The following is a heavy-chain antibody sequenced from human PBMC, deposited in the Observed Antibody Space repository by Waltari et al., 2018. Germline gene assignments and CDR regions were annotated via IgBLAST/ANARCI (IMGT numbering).Heavy chain of an antibody. CDR1: GFTFRSYA. J-gene: IGHJ4*02. CDR3: ASSLYGDYTQIWGRVFDY. Sequence: VQLLESGGGLVQSGGSLRLSCAASGFTFRSYAMNWVRQAPGKGVEWVSGISGMGGSTDYADSVKCRFTISRDNSKNTLYLQMNNLRVEDTAVYYCASSLYGDYTQIWGRVFDYWGQGTLVTVSS. CDR2: ISGMGGST. D-gene: IGHD4-17*01. V-gene: IGHV3-23*01.